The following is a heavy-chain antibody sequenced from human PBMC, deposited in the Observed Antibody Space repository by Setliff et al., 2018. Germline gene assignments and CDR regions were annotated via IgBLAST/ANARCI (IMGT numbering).Heavy chain of an antibody. J-gene: IGHJ5*02. D-gene: IGHD3-10*01. Sequence: KTSETLSLTCAVYGGSFSGYYWSWIRQPPGKGLEWIGEINHSGSTNYSPSLKSRVTISVDTSKNQFSLKLSSVTAADTAVYYCARGGMVRGVILRRNWFDPRGQGTLVTVSS. V-gene: IGHV4-34*01. CDR2: INHSGST. CDR3: ARGGMVRGVILRRNWFDP. CDR1: GGSFSGYY.